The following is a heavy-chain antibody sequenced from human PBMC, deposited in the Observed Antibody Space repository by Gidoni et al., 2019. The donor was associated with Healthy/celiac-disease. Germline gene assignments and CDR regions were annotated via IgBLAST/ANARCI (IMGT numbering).Heavy chain of an antibody. CDR1: GFTVSSNY. CDR2: IYSGGST. V-gene: IGHV3-53*01. J-gene: IGHJ4*02. D-gene: IGHD3-22*01. Sequence: EVQLVESGGGLIQPGGSLRLSCAASGFTVSSNYMSWVRQAPGKGLEWVSVIYSGGSTYYADSVKGRFTISRDNSKNTLYLQMNSLRAEDTAVYYCARVDDSSGYLFDYWGQGTLVTVSS. CDR3: ARVDDSSGYLFDY.